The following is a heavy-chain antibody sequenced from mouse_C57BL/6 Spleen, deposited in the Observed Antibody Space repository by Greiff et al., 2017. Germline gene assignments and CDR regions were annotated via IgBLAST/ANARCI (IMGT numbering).Heavy chain of an antibody. CDR3: ARPYYDGSSPDYAMDY. CDR2: IYPGDGDT. D-gene: IGHD1-1*01. J-gene: IGHJ4*01. CDR1: GYAFSSSW. V-gene: IGHV1-82*01. Sequence: VKLMESGPELVKPGASVKISCKASGYAFSSSWMNWVKQRPGKGLEWLGRIYPGDGDTNYNGKFKGKATLTADKSSSTAYMQLSSLTSEGSAVYFCARPYYDGSSPDYAMDYWGQGTSVTVSS.